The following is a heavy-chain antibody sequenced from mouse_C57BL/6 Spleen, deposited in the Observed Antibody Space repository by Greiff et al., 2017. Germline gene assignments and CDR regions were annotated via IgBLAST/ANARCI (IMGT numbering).Heavy chain of an antibody. CDR2: IYPSDSDT. J-gene: IGHJ2*01. V-gene: IGHV1-61*01. Sequence: QVQLQQPGAELVRPGSSVKLSCKASGYTFTSYWMDWVKQRPGQGLEWIGNIYPSDSDTHYNQKFTDKATLTVDKSSSTTYMQHSSLTSVDSAVYSCAIQRNIYYGNYGGFFFDYWGQGTTLTVSS. CDR1: GYTFTSYW. CDR3: AIQRNIYYGNYGGFFFDY. D-gene: IGHD2-1*01.